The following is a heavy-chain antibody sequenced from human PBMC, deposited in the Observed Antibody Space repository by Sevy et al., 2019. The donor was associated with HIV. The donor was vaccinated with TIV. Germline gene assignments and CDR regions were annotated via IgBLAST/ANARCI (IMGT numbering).Heavy chain of an antibody. J-gene: IGHJ4*02. CDR3: ASHYYDSTGYSFPLDY. CDR1: GFTFSSYA. Sequence: GGSLRLSCTASGFTFSSYAMYWVRQAPGKGLEWVAVISYDGNNKDYVDSVKGRFTISRDNSKNTLYLQMNSLRAEDTAVYYCASHYYDSTGYSFPLDYWGQGTLVTVSS. CDR2: ISYDGNNK. V-gene: IGHV3-30*04. D-gene: IGHD3-22*01.